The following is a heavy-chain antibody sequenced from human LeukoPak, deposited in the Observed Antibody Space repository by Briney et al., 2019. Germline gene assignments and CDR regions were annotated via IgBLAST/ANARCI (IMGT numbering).Heavy chain of an antibody. CDR1: GFTFSTYW. CDR3: ARGVMPDY. V-gene: IGHV3-74*01. J-gene: IGHJ4*02. D-gene: IGHD3-16*01. CDR2: INGDGSST. Sequence: PGGSLRLSCAASGFTFSTYWVHWVRQAPGKGLVWVAGINGDGSSTNYADSEKGRFTISRDNAKNTVNLQMNSLRAEDTAVYYCARGVMPDYWGQGTLVTVSS.